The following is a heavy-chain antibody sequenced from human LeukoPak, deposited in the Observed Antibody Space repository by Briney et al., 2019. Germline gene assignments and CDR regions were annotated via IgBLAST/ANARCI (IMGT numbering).Heavy chain of an antibody. CDR3: ARVGKIVVLPAAPLGAFGI. V-gene: IGHV1-46*01. J-gene: IGHJ3*02. Sequence: ASVKVFCKASGYTFTSYYKHWVRQAPGQGLEWMGIINPSGGSTSYAQKFQGRVTMTRDTSTSTVYMELSSLRSEDTAVYYCARVGKIVVLPAAPLGAFGIWGQGTMVTVSS. CDR1: GYTFTSYY. D-gene: IGHD2-2*01. CDR2: INPSGGST.